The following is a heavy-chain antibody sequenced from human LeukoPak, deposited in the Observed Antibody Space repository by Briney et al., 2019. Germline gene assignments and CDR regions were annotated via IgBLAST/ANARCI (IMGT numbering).Heavy chain of an antibody. CDR2: IIPIFGTA. CDR1: GYTFTSYG. Sequence: GASVKVSCKASGYTFTSYGISWVRQAPGQGLGWMGGIIPIFGTANYAQKFQGRVTITADKSTSTAYMELSSLRSEDTAVYYCARDLGDSYSSSWYYYYYMDVWGKGTTVTVSS. D-gene: IGHD6-13*01. CDR3: ARDLGDSYSSSWYYYYYMDV. V-gene: IGHV1-69*06. J-gene: IGHJ6*03.